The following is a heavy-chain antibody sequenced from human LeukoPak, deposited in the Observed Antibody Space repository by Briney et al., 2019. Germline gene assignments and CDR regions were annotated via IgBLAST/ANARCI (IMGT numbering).Heavy chain of an antibody. CDR2: IYYSGST. CDR1: GGSISSNY. V-gene: IGHV4-59*08. D-gene: IGHD6-13*01. Sequence: SETLSLTCTVSGGSISSNYWSWIRQPPGKGLEWIGYIYYSGSTNYNPSLKSRVTISVDTSKNQFSLRLSSVTAADTAVYYCASFGYSSSWSFDYWGQGTLVTVSS. J-gene: IGHJ4*02. CDR3: ASFGYSSSWSFDY.